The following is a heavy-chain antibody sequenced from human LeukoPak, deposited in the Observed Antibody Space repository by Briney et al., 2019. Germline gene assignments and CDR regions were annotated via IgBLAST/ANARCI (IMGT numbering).Heavy chain of an antibody. V-gene: IGHV2-70*04. D-gene: IGHD3-10*01. CDR1: GFSLSPSGMR. Sequence: SGPTLVNPTQTLTLTCTFSGFSLSPSGMRVSWIRQPPGKALEWLARIDWDDDKFYSTSLKTRLTISKDTSKNQVVLTMTNMDPVDTATYYCARSYYYGSGSYNDYWGQGTLVTVSS. CDR2: IDWDDDK. J-gene: IGHJ4*02. CDR3: ARSYYYGSGSYNDY.